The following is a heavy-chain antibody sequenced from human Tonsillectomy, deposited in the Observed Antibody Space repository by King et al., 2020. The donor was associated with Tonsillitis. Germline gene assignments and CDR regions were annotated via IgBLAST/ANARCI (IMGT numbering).Heavy chain of an antibody. CDR2: IYHSGST. J-gene: IGHJ4*02. V-gene: IGHV4-30-2*01. CDR1: GGSISSGGHS. CDR3: ARVGTGWSDEFDY. Sequence: LQLQESGSGLVKPSQTLSLTCAVSGGSISSGGHSWSWIRQPPGKGLEWIGNIYHSGSTYYNPSLKSRVTISVDRSKNQLSLKLSSVTAADTAVYYCARVGTGWSDEFDYWGQGTLVTVSS. D-gene: IGHD3-3*01.